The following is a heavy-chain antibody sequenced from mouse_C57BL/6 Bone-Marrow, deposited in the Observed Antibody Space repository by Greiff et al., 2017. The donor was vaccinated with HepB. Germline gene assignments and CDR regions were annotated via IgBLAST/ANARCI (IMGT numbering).Heavy chain of an antibody. Sequence: EVKLMESGPELVKPGASVKMSCKASGYTFTDYNIHWVKQSHGKSLEWIGYINPNNGGTSYNQKFKGKATLTVNKSSSTAYMELRSLTSEDSAVYYCASPYYDYVYFDYWGQGTTLTVSS. CDR1: GYTFTDYN. CDR2: INPNNGGT. D-gene: IGHD2-4*01. CDR3: ASPYYDYVYFDY. V-gene: IGHV1-22*01. J-gene: IGHJ2*01.